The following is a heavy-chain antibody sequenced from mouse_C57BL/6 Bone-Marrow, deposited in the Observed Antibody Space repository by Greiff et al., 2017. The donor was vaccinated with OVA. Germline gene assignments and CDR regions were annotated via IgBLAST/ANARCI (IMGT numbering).Heavy chain of an antibody. CDR1: GFTFTDYY. V-gene: IGHV7-3*01. J-gene: IGHJ1*03. CDR3: ARYIGKIPYWYFDV. Sequence: EVHLVESGGGLVQPGGSLSLSCAASGFTFTDYYMSWVRQPPGKALEWLGFIRNKANGYTTEYSASVKGRFTISRDNSQSILYLQMNALRAEDSATYYCARYIGKIPYWYFDVWGTGTTVTVSS. D-gene: IGHD5-1-1*01. CDR2: IRNKANGYTT.